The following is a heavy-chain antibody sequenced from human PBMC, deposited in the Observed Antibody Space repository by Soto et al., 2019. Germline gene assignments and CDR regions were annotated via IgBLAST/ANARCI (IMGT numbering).Heavy chain of an antibody. CDR1: GGSISSGGYY. CDR2: IYYSGST. V-gene: IGHV4-31*03. CDR3: ARGAVVVPNGLIAGMDV. J-gene: IGHJ6*02. D-gene: IGHD2-15*01. Sequence: SLTCTVSGGSISSGGYYWSWIRQHPGKGLEWIGYIYYSGSTYYNPSLKSRVTISVDTSKNQFSLKLSSVTAADTAVYYCARGAVVVPNGLIAGMDVWGLGTTVTVSS.